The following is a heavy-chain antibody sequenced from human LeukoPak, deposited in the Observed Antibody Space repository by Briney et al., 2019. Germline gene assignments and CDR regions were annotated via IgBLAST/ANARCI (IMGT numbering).Heavy chain of an antibody. CDR2: ISGSGGST. Sequence: GGSLRLSCAASGFTFSSYAMSWVRQAPGKGLEWFSAISGSGGSTYYADSVKGRFTNSRDNSKNTLNLQMNSLRAEDTALYYCAKARGYSYGDSFDYWGQGTLVTVSS. J-gene: IGHJ4*02. D-gene: IGHD5-18*01. CDR3: AKARGYSYGDSFDY. V-gene: IGHV3-23*01. CDR1: GFTFSSYA.